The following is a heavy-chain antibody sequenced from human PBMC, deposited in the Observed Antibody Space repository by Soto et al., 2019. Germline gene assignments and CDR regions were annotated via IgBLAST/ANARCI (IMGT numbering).Heavy chain of an antibody. CDR2: IYDSVST. CDR1: GGSVSSGSYY. D-gene: IGHD3-10*01. Sequence: PSETLSLTCTVSGGSVSSGSYYWSWIRQPPGKGLEWIGYIYDSVSTRYNPPLKSRVTISVDASKNRFSLELSSVTAADTAVYYCARVRSGSYFIPFDYWGQGRLVTVSS. CDR3: ARVRSGSYFIPFDY. V-gene: IGHV4-61*01. J-gene: IGHJ4*02.